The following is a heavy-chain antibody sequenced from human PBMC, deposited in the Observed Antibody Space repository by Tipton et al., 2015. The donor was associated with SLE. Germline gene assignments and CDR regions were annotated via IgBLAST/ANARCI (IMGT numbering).Heavy chain of an antibody. Sequence: GSLRLSCAASGFTFNSYAMTWVRQAPGKGLEWVSSISSSSNFLYYADSMEGRFTISRDNAKNSLFLQMSSLRAEDTAVYYCARVLRDDYFDYWGQGTLVTVSS. CDR1: GFTFNSYA. V-gene: IGHV3-21*03. CDR2: ISSSSNFL. CDR3: ARVLRDDYFDY. J-gene: IGHJ4*02. D-gene: IGHD2/OR15-2a*01.